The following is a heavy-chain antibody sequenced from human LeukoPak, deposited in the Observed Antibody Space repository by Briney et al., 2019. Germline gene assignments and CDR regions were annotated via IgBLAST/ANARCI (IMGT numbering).Heavy chain of an antibody. CDR2: IYPDNSYT. Sequence: GESLKISCKGSGYSFTSYWIGWVRQMPGKGLEWMGIIYPDNSYTRYSPSFQGQVTISADKSISTAYLQWSSLKASDTAMYYCARREYGIGDAFDIWGQGTMVTVSS. CDR3: ARREYGIGDAFDI. CDR1: GYSFTSYW. J-gene: IGHJ3*02. D-gene: IGHD3-10*01. V-gene: IGHV5-51*01.